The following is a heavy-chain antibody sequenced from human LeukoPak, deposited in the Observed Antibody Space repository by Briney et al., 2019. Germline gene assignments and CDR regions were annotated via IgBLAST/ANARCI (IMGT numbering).Heavy chain of an antibody. V-gene: IGHV1-3*01. CDR3: ARDWGIAVAGTFYYYGMDV. CDR1: GYTFTGYY. D-gene: IGHD6-19*01. J-gene: IGHJ6*02. Sequence: GASVKVSCKASGYTFTGYYMHWVRQAPGQRLEWMGWINAGNGNTKYSQKFQGRVTITRDTSASTAYMELSSLRSEDTAVYYCARDWGIAVAGTFYYYGMDVWGQGTTVTVSS. CDR2: INAGNGNT.